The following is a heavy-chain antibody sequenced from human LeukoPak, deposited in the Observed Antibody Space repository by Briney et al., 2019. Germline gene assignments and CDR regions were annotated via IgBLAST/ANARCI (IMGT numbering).Heavy chain of an antibody. CDR3: ARGNIYDFWSGYSDNWFDP. V-gene: IGHV1-2*06. CDR1: GYTFTGYY. CDR2: INPNSGGT. D-gene: IGHD3-3*01. Sequence: ASVKVSCKASGYTFTGYYMHWVRQAPGQGLEWMGRINPNSGGTNYAQKFQGRVTMTRDTSISTAYMELSRLRSDDTAVYYCARGNIYDFWSGYSDNWFDPWGQGTLVTVSS. J-gene: IGHJ5*02.